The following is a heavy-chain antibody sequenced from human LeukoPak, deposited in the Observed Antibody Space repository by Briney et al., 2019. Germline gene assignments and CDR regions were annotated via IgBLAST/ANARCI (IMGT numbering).Heavy chain of an antibody. CDR3: ARDGPFGVVYEGLDAFDI. D-gene: IGHD3-3*01. J-gene: IGHJ3*02. Sequence: PGGSLRLSCAASGFTFSSYWMHWVRHTPGKGLEWVSYISSSGSTIYYADSVKGRFTISRDNAKNSLYLQMNSLRAEDTAVYYCARDGPFGVVYEGLDAFDIWGQGTMVTVSS. CDR2: ISSSGSTI. V-gene: IGHV3-48*04. CDR1: GFTFSSYW.